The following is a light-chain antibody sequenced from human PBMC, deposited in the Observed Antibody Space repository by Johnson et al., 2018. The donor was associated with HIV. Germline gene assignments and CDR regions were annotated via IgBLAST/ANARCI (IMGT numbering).Light chain of an antibody. Sequence: QSVLTQPPSVSAAPGQKVTISCSGSSSNIGNNYVSWYQHLPGTAPKILIYDNKKRPSGISDRFSGSKSGTSVTLCITGLQTGDEADCYCGTWASSLCVYVFRTGTKVTVL. CDR1: SSNIGNNY. CDR2: DNK. CDR3: GTWASSLCVYV. V-gene: IGLV1-51*01. J-gene: IGLJ1*01.